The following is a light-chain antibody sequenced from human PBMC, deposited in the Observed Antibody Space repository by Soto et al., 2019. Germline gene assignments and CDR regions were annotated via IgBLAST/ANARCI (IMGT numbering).Light chain of an antibody. J-gene: IGKJ1*01. CDR1: QSVTTSY. CDR2: GAS. V-gene: IGKV3-20*01. CDR3: QQYDDSPWT. Sequence: IVLTQSPGSLFLCPGERVTLSCRASQSVTTSYLAWYQQKPGQAPRLLIYGASSRATGIPDRFSGSGSGTDFTLTISRLEPEDFAVYYCQQYDDSPWTFGQGTKVDIK.